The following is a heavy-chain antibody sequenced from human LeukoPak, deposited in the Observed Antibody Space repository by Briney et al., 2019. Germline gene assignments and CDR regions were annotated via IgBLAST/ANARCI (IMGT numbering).Heavy chain of an antibody. J-gene: IGHJ4*02. D-gene: IGHD3-16*01. CDR1: GGSVSSGSYY. V-gene: IGHV4-61*01. CDR2: IYYSGST. CDR3: AREGPMGDIDY. Sequence: SETLSLTCTVSGGSVSSGSYYWSWIRQPPGEGLEWIGYIYYSGSTNYNPSLKSRVTISVDTSKNQFSLKLSSVTAADTAVYYCAREGPMGDIDYWGQGTLVTVYS.